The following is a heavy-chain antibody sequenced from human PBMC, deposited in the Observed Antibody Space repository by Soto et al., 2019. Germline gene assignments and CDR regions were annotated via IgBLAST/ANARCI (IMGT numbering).Heavy chain of an antibody. J-gene: IGHJ5*02. CDR3: ARFAAARRRYSWFDP. CDR2: ISYDGSNK. CDR1: GFTFSSYA. D-gene: IGHD6-6*01. V-gene: IGHV3-30-3*01. Sequence: QVQLVESGGGVVQPGRSLRLSCAASGFTFSSYAMHWVRQAPGKGLEWVAVISYDGSNKYYAVSVKGRFTISRDNSKNTLYLQMNSLRAEDTAVYYCARFAAARRRYSWFDPWGQGTLVTVSS.